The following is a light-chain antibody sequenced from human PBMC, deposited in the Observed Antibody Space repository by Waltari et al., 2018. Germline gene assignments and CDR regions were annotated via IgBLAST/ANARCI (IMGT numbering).Light chain of an antibody. CDR1: NIGIKS. Sequence: SYVLTQPPSVSVAPGKTARITCGGNNIGIKSVHWYQQKPGQAPVLGIYDDTARPSGSPGRFPGSNSGNTANLTISRVEAGDEADYYCQVWEISSDHYVFGTGTKVTVL. CDR2: DDT. J-gene: IGLJ1*01. CDR3: QVWEISSDHYV. V-gene: IGLV3-21*01.